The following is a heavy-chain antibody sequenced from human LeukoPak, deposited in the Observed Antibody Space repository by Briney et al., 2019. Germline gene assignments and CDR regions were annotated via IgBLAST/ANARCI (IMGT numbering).Heavy chain of an antibody. D-gene: IGHD3-10*01. V-gene: IGHV4-39*07. Sequence: SETLSLTCTVSGGSISSSYYYWSWIRQPPGKGLEWIGEINHSGSTNYNPSLKSRVTISVDKSKNQFSLKLSSVTAADTAVYYCARAPGNYYYYGMDVWGQGTTVTVSS. J-gene: IGHJ6*02. CDR3: ARAPGNYYYYGMDV. CDR1: GGSISSSYYY. CDR2: INHSGST.